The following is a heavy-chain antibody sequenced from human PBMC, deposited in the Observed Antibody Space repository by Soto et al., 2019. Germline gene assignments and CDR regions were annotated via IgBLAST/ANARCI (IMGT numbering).Heavy chain of an antibody. J-gene: IGHJ6*02. CDR1: GYSFTSYW. V-gene: IGHV5-10-1*01. D-gene: IGHD3-3*01. CDR3: ARPSVTIFGDYGMDV. Sequence: PGESLKISCKGSGYSFTSYWISWVRQMPGKGLEWMGRIDPSDSYTNYSPSFQGRVTISADKSISTAYLQWSSLKASDTAMYYCARPSVTIFGDYGMDVWGQGTTVTVSS. CDR2: IDPSDSYT.